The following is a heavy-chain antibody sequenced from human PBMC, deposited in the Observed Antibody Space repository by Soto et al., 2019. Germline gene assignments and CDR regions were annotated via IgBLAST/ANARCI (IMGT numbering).Heavy chain of an antibody. CDR3: ASSGSYCGIDY. V-gene: IGHV1-3*05. D-gene: IGHD1-26*01. Sequence: QVQLVQSGAEEKKPGASVKVSCKASGYTFTSYAMHWVRQAPGQRLEWMGWINAGNGNTKYAQKFQGRVTITRDTAASTAYMELCSLISEDTAVYHCASSGSYCGIDYWGQGTLVTFSS. CDR2: INAGNGNT. J-gene: IGHJ4*02. CDR1: GYTFTSYA.